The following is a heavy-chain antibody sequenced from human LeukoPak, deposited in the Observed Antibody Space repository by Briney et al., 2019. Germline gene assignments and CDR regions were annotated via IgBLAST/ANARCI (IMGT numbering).Heavy chain of an antibody. Sequence: PGGSLRLSCAASGFTFSSYAMSWARQAPGKGLEWASAISGSGGSTYYADSVKGRFTIPRDNSKNTLYLQMNSLRAEDTAVYYCAKDALEYYYGSGSEFDYWGQGTLVTVSS. V-gene: IGHV3-23*01. J-gene: IGHJ4*02. CDR1: GFTFSSYA. CDR3: AKDALEYYYGSGSEFDY. D-gene: IGHD3-10*01. CDR2: ISGSGGST.